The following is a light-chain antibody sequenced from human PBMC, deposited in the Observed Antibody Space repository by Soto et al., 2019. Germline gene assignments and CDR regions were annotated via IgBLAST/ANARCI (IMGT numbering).Light chain of an antibody. J-gene: IGKJ1*01. Sequence: EVVMTQSPATLSVSPGERVTLSCRASQSINAHLAWYQQKPGQAPRLLTPGASTRATGIPARFSGSGFGKEFILTISSLRSEDFAIYYCQQYNTWLWTFGQGTKVEI. V-gene: IGKV3-15*01. CDR1: QSINAH. CDR3: QQYNTWLWT. CDR2: GAS.